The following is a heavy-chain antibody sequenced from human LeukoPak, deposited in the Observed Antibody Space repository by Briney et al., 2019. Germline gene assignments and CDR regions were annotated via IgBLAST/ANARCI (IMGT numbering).Heavy chain of an antibody. D-gene: IGHD6-19*01. J-gene: IGHJ4*02. CDR1: GFPFSSYW. CDR3: ATWYSSGWYGDFDY. V-gene: IGHV3-30-3*01. CDR2: ISYDGSNK. Sequence: GGSLRLSCVASGFPFSSYWMTWVRQAPGKGLKWVAVISYDGSNKYYADSVKGRFTISRDNSKNTLYLQMNSLRAEDTAVYYCATWYSSGWYGDFDYWGQGTLVTVSS.